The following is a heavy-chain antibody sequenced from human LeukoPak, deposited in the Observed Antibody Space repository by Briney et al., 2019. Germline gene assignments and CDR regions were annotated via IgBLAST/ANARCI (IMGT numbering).Heavy chain of an antibody. Sequence: SETLSLTCTVSGGSISSSIYYWGWIRQSPGKGLEWIAEINHSGSTNYNPSLKSRVTISADTSKNQFSLRLSSVTAADTAVYYCARLQFLSGGYYAFDSWGQGSQVSVSS. V-gene: IGHV4-39*07. CDR2: INHSGST. D-gene: IGHD3-3*01. J-gene: IGHJ4*02. CDR3: ARLQFLSGGYYAFDS. CDR1: GGSISSSIYY.